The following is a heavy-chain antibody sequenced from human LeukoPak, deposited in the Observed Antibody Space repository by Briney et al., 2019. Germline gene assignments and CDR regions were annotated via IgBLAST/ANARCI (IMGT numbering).Heavy chain of an antibody. CDR3: ARLYGANHQGHIDQNWFDP. CDR2: IYYSGST. J-gene: IGHJ5*02. D-gene: IGHD4-17*01. V-gene: IGHV4-59*08. Sequence: SETLSLTCTVSGGSISSYYWSWIRQPPGKGLEWIGYIYYSGSTNYNPSLKSRVTISVDTSKNQFSLKLSSVTAADTAVYYCARLYGANHQGHIDQNWFDPWGQGTLVTVSS. CDR1: GGSISSYY.